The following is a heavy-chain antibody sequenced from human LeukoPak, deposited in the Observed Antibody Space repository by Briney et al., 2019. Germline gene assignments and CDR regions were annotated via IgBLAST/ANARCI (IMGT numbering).Heavy chain of an antibody. J-gene: IGHJ4*02. CDR1: GYTFTGYY. D-gene: IGHD2-2*01. CDR2: IKPNSGGT. Sequence: ASVKVSCKASGYTFTGYYIHWVRQAPGQGLEWMGWIKPNSGGTNYAQKFQGRVTMTRDTSISTAYMELSRLRSDDTAVYYCTRAPGYLCSITSCYESLSFGYWGQGTLVTVSS. V-gene: IGHV1-2*02. CDR3: TRAPGYLCSITSCYESLSFGY.